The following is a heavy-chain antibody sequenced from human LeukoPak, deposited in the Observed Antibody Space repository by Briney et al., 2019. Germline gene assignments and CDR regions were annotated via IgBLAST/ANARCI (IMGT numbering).Heavy chain of an antibody. D-gene: IGHD5-18*01. V-gene: IGHV3-48*03. CDR2: ISSSGSTI. CDR3: ARDLSGVSGYTYGRGIDY. CDR1: GFTFSSYE. Sequence: GGSLRLSCAASGFTFSSYEMNWVRQAPGKGLEWVSYISSSGSTIYYADSVKGRFTISRDNAKTSLYLQMNSLRAEDTAVYYCARDLSGVSGYTYGRGIDYWGQGTLVTVSS. J-gene: IGHJ4*02.